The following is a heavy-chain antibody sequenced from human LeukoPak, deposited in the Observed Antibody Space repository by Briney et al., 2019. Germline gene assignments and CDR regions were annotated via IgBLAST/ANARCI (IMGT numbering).Heavy chain of an antibody. D-gene: IGHD6-13*01. Sequence: SGTLSLTCTVSGGSISSYYWSWIRQPAGKGLEWIGRIYTSGSTNYNPSLKSRVTMSVDTSKNQFSLKLSSVTAADTAVYYCARGGRYRSSWYWFDPWGQGTLVTVSS. CDR1: GGSISSYY. CDR2: IYTSGST. CDR3: ARGGRYRSSWYWFDP. V-gene: IGHV4-4*07. J-gene: IGHJ5*02.